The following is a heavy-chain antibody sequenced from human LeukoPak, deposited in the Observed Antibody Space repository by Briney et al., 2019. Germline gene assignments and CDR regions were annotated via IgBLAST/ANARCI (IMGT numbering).Heavy chain of an antibody. V-gene: IGHV4-59*08. J-gene: IGHJ5*02. D-gene: IGHD3-10*01. Sequence: SETLSLTCTVSGGSISSYYWSWIRQPPGKGLEWIGYIYYRGSTNYNPSLKSRVTISVDTSKNQFSLKLSSVTAADTAVYYCARHGYYYGSGGPHNWFDPWGQGTLVTVSS. CDR1: GGSISSYY. CDR2: IYYRGST. CDR3: ARHGYYYGSGGPHNWFDP.